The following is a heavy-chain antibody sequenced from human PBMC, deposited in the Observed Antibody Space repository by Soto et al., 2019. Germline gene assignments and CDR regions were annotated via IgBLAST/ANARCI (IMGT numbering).Heavy chain of an antibody. CDR1: GYTFTSYG. V-gene: IGHV1-18*04. CDR3: ASASRWLRYYYYYGMDV. Sequence: GASVKVSCKASGYTFTSYGISWVRQAPGQGLEWMGWISAYNGNTNYAQKLQGRVTMTTDTSTSTAYMELRSLRSDDTAVYYCASASRWLRYYYYYGMDVWGQGTTVTVSS. CDR2: ISAYNGNT. D-gene: IGHD5-18*01. J-gene: IGHJ6*02.